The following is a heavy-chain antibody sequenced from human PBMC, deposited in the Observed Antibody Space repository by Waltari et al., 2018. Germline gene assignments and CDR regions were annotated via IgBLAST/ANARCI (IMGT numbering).Heavy chain of an antibody. CDR2: IYYSGRT. J-gene: IGHJ4*02. D-gene: IGHD3-10*01. V-gene: IGHV4-31*03. Sequence: QVQLQESGPGLVKPSQTLSLPCTVSGGSISSGGYYWSWIRQHPGTGLEWSGYIYYSGRTDDNPSLKSRVTISVDTSKNQFSLKLSSVTAADTAVYYCARGLFPGSGFDDWGQGTLVTVSS. CDR1: GGSISSGGYY. CDR3: ARGLFPGSGFDD.